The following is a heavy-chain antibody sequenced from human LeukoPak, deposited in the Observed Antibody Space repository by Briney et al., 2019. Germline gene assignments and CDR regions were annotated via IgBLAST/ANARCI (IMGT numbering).Heavy chain of an antibody. D-gene: IGHD2-21*01. CDR2: ISISGST. Sequence: SETLSLTCTVSGGSISNYYWSWIRQPAGKGLEWIGRISISGSTNYNPSLKSRVTMSVATSKNQFSLKLSSVTAADTAVYYCAREDYYGGYYFHYWGQGTLVTVSS. J-gene: IGHJ4*02. CDR3: AREDYYGGYYFHY. CDR1: GGSISNYY. V-gene: IGHV4-4*07.